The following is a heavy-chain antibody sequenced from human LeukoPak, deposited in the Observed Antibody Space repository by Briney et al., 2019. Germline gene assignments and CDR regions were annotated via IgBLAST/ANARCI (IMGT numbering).Heavy chain of an antibody. CDR2: ISSSSSYI. Sequence: GGSLRLSCAASGFTFSSYSMNWVRQAPGKGLEWVSSISSSSSYIYYADSVKGRFTISRDNAKNSLYLQMNSLRAEDTAVYYCARDSDGSGSYYPPLFDYWGQGTLVTVSS. CDR3: ARDSDGSGSYYPPLFDY. J-gene: IGHJ4*02. D-gene: IGHD3-10*01. V-gene: IGHV3-21*01. CDR1: GFTFSSYS.